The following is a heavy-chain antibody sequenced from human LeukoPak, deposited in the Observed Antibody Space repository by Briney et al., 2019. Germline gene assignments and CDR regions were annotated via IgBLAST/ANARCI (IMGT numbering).Heavy chain of an antibody. J-gene: IGHJ4*02. CDR2: IYYSGST. CDR3: ARQGSNTYYFDY. CDR1: GGSISSYY. V-gene: IGHV4-39*01. D-gene: IGHD4/OR15-4a*01. Sequence: SETLSLTCTVSGGSISSYYWGWIRQPPGKGLEWIGTIYYSGSTYYNPSLKSRVTISVDTSKNQFSLKLTSVTAADTAVYYCARQGSNTYYFDYWGQGTLVTVSS.